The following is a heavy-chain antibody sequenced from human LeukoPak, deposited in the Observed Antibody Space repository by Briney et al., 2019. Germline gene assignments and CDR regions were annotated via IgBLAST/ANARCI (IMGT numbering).Heavy chain of an antibody. CDR1: GGSISSGGYS. D-gene: IGHD3-22*01. CDR2: IYHSGST. V-gene: IGHV4-30-2*01. J-gene: IGHJ4*02. Sequence: PSQTLSLTCAVSGGSISSGGYSWSWIRQPPGKGLEWIGYIYHSGSTYYNPSLKSRVTISVDRSKNQFSLKLSSVTAADTAVYYCASYSYYYDSSGYFDYWGQGTLVTVSS. CDR3: ASYSYYYDSSGYFDY.